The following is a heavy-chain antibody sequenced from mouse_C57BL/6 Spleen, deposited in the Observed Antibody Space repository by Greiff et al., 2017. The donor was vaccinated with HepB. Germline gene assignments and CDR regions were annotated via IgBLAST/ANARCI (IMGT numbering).Heavy chain of an antibody. D-gene: IGHD2-10*02. Sequence: EVKLVESGPGMVKPSQSLSLTCTVTGYSITSGYDWHWIRHFPGNKLEWMGYISYSGSTNYNPSLKSRISITHDTSKNHFFLKLNSVTTEDTATYYCARVPSNYDAMDYWGQGTSVTVSS. V-gene: IGHV3-1*01. J-gene: IGHJ4*01. CDR3: ARVPSNYDAMDY. CDR2: ISYSGST. CDR1: GYSITSGYD.